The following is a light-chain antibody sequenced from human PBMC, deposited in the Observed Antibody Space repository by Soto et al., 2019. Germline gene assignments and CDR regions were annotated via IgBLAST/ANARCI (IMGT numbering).Light chain of an antibody. CDR3: KQYNNWPPWT. CDR1: QSVSSN. V-gene: IGKV3-15*01. Sequence: EIVMTQSPATLSVSPGERATLSCRASQSVSSNLAWYQQKPGQAPRLPIYGASTRATGIPARFSGSGSGTKFTLTISSLQSEDFAVYYCKQYNNWPPWTFGQGTKEDIK. J-gene: IGKJ1*01. CDR2: GAS.